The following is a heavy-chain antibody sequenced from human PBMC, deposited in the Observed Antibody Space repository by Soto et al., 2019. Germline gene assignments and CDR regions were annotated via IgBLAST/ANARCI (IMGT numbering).Heavy chain of an antibody. D-gene: IGHD2-2*01. CDR2: MNPNSGNT. Sequence: ASVKVSCKASGYTFTSYDINWVRHATGQGLEWMGWMNPNSGNTGYAQKFQGRVTMTRNTSISTAYMELSSLRSEDTAVYYCALVVPAVYYYYMDVWGKGTTVTVSS. J-gene: IGHJ6*03. CDR1: GYTFTSYD. V-gene: IGHV1-8*01. CDR3: ALVVPAVYYYYMDV.